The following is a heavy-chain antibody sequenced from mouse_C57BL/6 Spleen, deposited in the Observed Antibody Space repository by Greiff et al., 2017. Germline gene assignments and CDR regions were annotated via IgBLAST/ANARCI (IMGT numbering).Heavy chain of an antibody. Sequence: EVKLVESGGGLVKPGGSLKLSCAASGFTFSDYGMHWVRQAPEKGLEWVAYISSGSSTIYYADTVKGRFTISRDNAKNTLFLQMTSLRSEDTAVYYCARGRLRREGFDYWGQGTTLTVSS. J-gene: IGHJ2*01. CDR1: GFTFSDYG. D-gene: IGHD2-4*01. CDR3: ARGRLRREGFDY. V-gene: IGHV5-17*01. CDR2: ISSGSSTI.